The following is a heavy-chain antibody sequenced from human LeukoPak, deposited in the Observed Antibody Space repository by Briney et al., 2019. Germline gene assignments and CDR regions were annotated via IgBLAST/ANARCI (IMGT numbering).Heavy chain of an antibody. D-gene: IGHD3-22*01. V-gene: IGHV1-2*02. CDR2: INPNNGVT. CDR3: ARVSGYFITVTDDY. J-gene: IGHJ4*02. Sequence: GASVKVSFKSSGYTLFGYFLHWVRQAPAQGLEWMGWINPNNGVTTYAQRFHGRVSMTRDTSISTAYMELSRLTADDTAVYFCARVSGYFITVTDDYWGQGTLVTVSS. CDR1: GYTLFGYF.